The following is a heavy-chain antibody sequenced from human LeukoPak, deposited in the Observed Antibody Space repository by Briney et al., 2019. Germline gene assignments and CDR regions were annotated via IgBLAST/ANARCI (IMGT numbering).Heavy chain of an antibody. CDR3: ARETTHGAFDI. D-gene: IGHD2-15*01. CDR1: GGSISSGGYY. Sequence: SQTLFLTCTVSGGSISSGGYYWSWIRQHPGKGLEWIGYIYYSGSTYYNPSLKSRVTISVDTSKNQFSLKLSSVTAADTAVYYCARETTHGAFDIWGQGTMVTVSS. V-gene: IGHV4-31*03. J-gene: IGHJ3*02. CDR2: IYYSGST.